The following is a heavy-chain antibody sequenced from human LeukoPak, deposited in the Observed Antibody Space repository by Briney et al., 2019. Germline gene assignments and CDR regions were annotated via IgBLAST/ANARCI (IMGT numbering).Heavy chain of an antibody. D-gene: IGHD1-26*01. CDR3: ASPQKWELLRDY. CDR2: ISSSSSTI. J-gene: IGHJ4*02. Sequence: PGASLGLCYAASGFTFSSYSMNGGRPAPGKEVEWGSYISSSSSTIYYADSVKGRFTISRDNAKNSLYLQMNSLRAEDTAVYYCASPQKWELLRDYWGQGTLVTVSS. CDR1: GFTFSSYS. V-gene: IGHV3-48*01.